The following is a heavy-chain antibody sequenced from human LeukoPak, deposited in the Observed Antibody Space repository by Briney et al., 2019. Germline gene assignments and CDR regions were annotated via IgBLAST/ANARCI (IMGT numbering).Heavy chain of an antibody. CDR2: ISSSGSTI. CDR1: GFTFRSYE. J-gene: IGHJ6*04. Sequence: GGSLRLSCAASGFTFRSYEMTWVRQAPGKGLEWVSYISSSGSTIYYADSVKGRFTISRDNAKNSLYLQMNSLRAEDTAVYYCAELGITMIGGVWGKGTTVTISS. V-gene: IGHV3-48*03. D-gene: IGHD3-10*02. CDR3: AELGITMIGGV.